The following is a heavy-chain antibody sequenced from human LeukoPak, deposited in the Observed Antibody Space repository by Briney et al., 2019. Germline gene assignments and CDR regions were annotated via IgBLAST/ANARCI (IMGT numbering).Heavy chain of an antibody. CDR1: GGSISSYY. J-gene: IGHJ4*02. V-gene: IGHV4-59*12. CDR3: ARDRYYYDSSGINYFDY. Sequence: SETLSLTCTVSGGSISSYYWSWIRQPPGKGLEWIGYISYSGSTNYNPSLKSRVAISVDTSKNQFSLKLSSVTAADTAVYYCARDRYYYDSSGINYFDYWGQGTLVTVSS. D-gene: IGHD3-22*01. CDR2: ISYSGST.